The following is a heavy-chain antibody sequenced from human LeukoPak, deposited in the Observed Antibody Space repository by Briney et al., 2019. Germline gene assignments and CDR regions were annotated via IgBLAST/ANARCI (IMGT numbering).Heavy chain of an antibody. J-gene: IGHJ4*02. Sequence: ASVKVSCKASGYTFTGYYMHWVRQAPGQGLEWMGWINPNSGGTNYAQKFQGRVTMTRDTSISTAYMELSRLRSDDTAVYYCARERYSYGSGYYFDYWGQGTLVTVSS. CDR1: GYTFTGYY. V-gene: IGHV1-2*02. D-gene: IGHD3-10*01. CDR3: ARERYSYGSGYYFDY. CDR2: INPNSGGT.